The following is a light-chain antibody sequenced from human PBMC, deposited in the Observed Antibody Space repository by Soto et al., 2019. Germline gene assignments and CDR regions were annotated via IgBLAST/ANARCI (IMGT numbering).Light chain of an antibody. Sequence: ESVLSQSPGALSLSPGERAPLSCRASQHIRSTYLAWYQQKPGQAPRLLMYGTFRRATGIPDRFSGSGSMTDFTLTISRLEPEDFAVYYCQQYGTSPTFGQGTRLAI. CDR3: QQYGTSPT. V-gene: IGKV3-20*01. J-gene: IGKJ5*01. CDR2: GTF. CDR1: QHIRSTY.